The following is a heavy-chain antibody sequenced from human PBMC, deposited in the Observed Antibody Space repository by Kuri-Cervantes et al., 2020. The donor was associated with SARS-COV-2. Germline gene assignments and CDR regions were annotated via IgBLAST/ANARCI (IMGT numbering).Heavy chain of an antibody. D-gene: IGHD6-13*01. J-gene: IGHJ4*02. CDR1: GFTFSSYG. Sequence: GESLKISCAASGFTFSSYGMHWVRQAPGKGLEWVAVISYDGSNKYYADSVKGRFTISRDNSKNTLYLQKNSLRAEDTAVYYCVKNSYGGSSSWPDYWGQGTLVTVSS. CDR3: VKNSYGGSSSWPDY. CDR2: ISYDGSNK. V-gene: IGHV3-30*18.